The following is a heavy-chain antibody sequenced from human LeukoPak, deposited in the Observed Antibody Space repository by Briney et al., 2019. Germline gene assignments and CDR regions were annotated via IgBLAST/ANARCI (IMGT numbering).Heavy chain of an antibody. CDR2: IIPILGTA. CDR1: GGTFSSYA. Sequence: ASVKVSCKASGGTFSSYAISWVRQAPGQGLEWMGGIIPILGTANYAQKFQGRVTITADESTSTAYMELSSLRSEDTAVYYCARSYDILTRLDYWGQGTLVTVSS. D-gene: IGHD3-9*01. V-gene: IGHV1-69*13. J-gene: IGHJ4*02. CDR3: ARSYDILTRLDY.